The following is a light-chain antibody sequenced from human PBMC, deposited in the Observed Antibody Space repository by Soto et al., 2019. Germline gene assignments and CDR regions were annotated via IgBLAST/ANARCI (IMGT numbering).Light chain of an antibody. J-gene: IGLJ2*01. Sequence: QSVLTQPASVSGSPGQSITISCTGTSSDIGAYNYVSWYRQHPGKAPQLLIYDVNNRPSGVSHRFSGSKSGNTASLTISGLQSEDEADYYCSSYSSSSTRVFGGGTKLTVL. CDR3: SSYSSSSTRV. CDR2: DVN. V-gene: IGLV2-14*03. CDR1: SSDIGAYNY.